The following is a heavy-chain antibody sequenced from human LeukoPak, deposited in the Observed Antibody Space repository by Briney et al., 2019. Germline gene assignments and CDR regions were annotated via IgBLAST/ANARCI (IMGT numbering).Heavy chain of an antibody. CDR2: FSSSSSYI. J-gene: IGHJ4*02. D-gene: IGHD3-3*01. Sequence: GGSLRLSCAASGFTFSIYSMNWVRQAPGKGLEWVSSFSSSSSYIYYADSVKGRFTISRDNAKNSLYLQMNSQRAEDTPVYYCARESRRFLEWFDYWGQGTLVTVSS. CDR1: GFTFSIYS. CDR3: ARESRRFLEWFDY. V-gene: IGHV3-21*01.